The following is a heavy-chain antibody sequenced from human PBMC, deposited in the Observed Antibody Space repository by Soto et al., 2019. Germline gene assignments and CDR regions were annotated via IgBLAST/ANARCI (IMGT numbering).Heavy chain of an antibody. Sequence: SETLSLTCSVSGASISSRDYYWGWIRQTPGKGLEWIGNIDYNGVTYYNPSLKSRVTVSKDTSKNQFSLKVASVTAADTAIYYCGRVMIGTSRHTVSDYWGQGTQVTVSS. J-gene: IGHJ4*02. CDR1: GASISSRDYY. D-gene: IGHD2-2*01. CDR3: GRVMIGTSRHTVSDY. CDR2: IDYNGVT. V-gene: IGHV4-39*01.